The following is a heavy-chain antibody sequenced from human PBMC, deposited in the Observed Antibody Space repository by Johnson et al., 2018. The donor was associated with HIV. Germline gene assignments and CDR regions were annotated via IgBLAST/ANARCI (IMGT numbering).Heavy chain of an antibody. Sequence: KTDGSSTAYADSVKDRFTIPRDNAKNTLFLQMNSLKTEDTAVYYCARRTYCTGDSCSSGLGTFDLWGQGTMVTVSS. CDR3: ARRTYCTGDSCSSGLGTFDL. V-gene: IGHV3-74*01. J-gene: IGHJ3*01. D-gene: IGHD2-15*01. CDR2: KTDGSST.